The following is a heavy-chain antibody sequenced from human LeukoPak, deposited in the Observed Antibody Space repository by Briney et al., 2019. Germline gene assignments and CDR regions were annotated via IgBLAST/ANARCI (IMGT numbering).Heavy chain of an antibody. V-gene: IGHV4-34*01. J-gene: IGHJ5*02. CDR2: ISHGGNT. CDR3: ARGPSSSYGAWFGP. D-gene: IGHD6-6*01. CDR1: GGSLSTYD. Sequence: SETPSLTCAVYGGSLSTYDWSWIRQTPEKGLEWIGKISHGGNTNYNPSLKGRITISADTFRNQVSLKLTSVTAADTAIYYCARGPSSSYGAWFGPWGQGTLVTVSS.